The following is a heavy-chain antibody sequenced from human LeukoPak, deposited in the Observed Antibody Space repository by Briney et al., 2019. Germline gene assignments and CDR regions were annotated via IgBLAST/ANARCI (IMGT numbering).Heavy chain of an antibody. CDR1: GGTFSSYA. V-gene: IGHV1-69*06. CDR2: IIPIFGTA. J-gene: IGHJ6*04. Sequence: ASVKVSCKASGGTFSSYAISWVRQAPGQGLEWMGGIIPIFGTANYAQKFQGRVTITADKSTSTAYMELSSLRSEDTAVYYCASAGIVVVPAVMPAHYYGMDVWGKGTTVTVSS. CDR3: ASAGIVVVPAVMPAHYYGMDV. D-gene: IGHD2-2*01.